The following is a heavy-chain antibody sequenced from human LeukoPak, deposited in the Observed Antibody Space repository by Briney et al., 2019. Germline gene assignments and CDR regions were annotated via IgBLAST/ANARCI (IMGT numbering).Heavy chain of an antibody. D-gene: IGHD3-22*01. Sequence: GGSLRLSCAASGFTFSNAWMSWVRQAPGKGLEWVGRIKSKTDGGTTDYVAPVKGRFTISRDDSKNTLYLQMNSLKTEDTAVYYCTANYYDSSGYDYKDYWGQGTLVTVSS. CDR1: GFTFSNAW. CDR2: IKSKTDGGTT. J-gene: IGHJ4*02. V-gene: IGHV3-15*01. CDR3: TANYYDSSGYDYKDY.